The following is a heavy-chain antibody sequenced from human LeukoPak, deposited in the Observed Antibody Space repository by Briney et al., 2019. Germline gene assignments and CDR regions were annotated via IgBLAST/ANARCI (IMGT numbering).Heavy chain of an antibody. CDR2: IYSGGST. J-gene: IGHJ4*02. D-gene: IGHD6-13*01. Sequence: GGSLRLSCEASGFTFSSYSMSWVRQAPGKGLEWVSVIYSGGSTYYADSVKGRFTISRDNSKNTLYLQMNSLRAEDTAVYYCARNGYSSSWYRNWGQGTLVTVSS. CDR1: GFTFSSYS. CDR3: ARNGYSSSWYRN. V-gene: IGHV3-53*01.